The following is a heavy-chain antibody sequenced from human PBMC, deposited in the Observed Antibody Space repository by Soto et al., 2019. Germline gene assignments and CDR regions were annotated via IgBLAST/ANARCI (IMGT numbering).Heavy chain of an antibody. J-gene: IGHJ4*02. D-gene: IGHD3-22*01. CDR2: IYWDDDK. V-gene: IGHV2-5*05. CDR1: GFSLSMSGVG. Sequence: SGPTLVNPTQTLTLTCTFSGFSLSMSGVGVGWIRQPPGKALEWLALIYWDDDKRYGPSLKSRLTITKDTSKNQVVLTMTNMDPVDTATYYCARSTYYYDSSGYGFYYFDYWGQGTLVTVSS. CDR3: ARSTYYYDSSGYGFYYFDY.